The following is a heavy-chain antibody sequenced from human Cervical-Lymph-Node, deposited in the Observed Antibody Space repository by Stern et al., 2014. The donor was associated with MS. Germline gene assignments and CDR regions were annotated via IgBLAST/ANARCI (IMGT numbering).Heavy chain of an antibody. J-gene: IGHJ3*02. D-gene: IGHD3-3*01. CDR1: GYTFGRYY. V-gene: IGHV1-46*01. Sequence: QLVQSGAEVKKPGASVKVSCKASGYTFGRYYMHWVRQAPGHGLEWMGIINPSGGSTNSAQKFQDRVTMTRDSSTSTVYMELSSLRSDDTAVYYCARAITGAAFDIWGQGTMVTVSS. CDR2: INPSGGST. CDR3: ARAITGAAFDI.